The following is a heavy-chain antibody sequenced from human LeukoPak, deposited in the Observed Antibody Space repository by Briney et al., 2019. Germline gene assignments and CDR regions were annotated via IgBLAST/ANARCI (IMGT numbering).Heavy chain of an antibody. Sequence: PSQTLSLTCAVSGGSISSGGYSWSWIRQPPGTGLEWIGYIYHSGSTYYNPSLKSRVTISVDRSKNQFSLKLSSVTAADTAVYYCAREGWSNWFDPWGQGTLVTVSS. D-gene: IGHD2-15*01. CDR3: AREGWSNWFDP. CDR1: GGSISSGGYS. J-gene: IGHJ5*02. CDR2: IYHSGST. V-gene: IGHV4-30-2*01.